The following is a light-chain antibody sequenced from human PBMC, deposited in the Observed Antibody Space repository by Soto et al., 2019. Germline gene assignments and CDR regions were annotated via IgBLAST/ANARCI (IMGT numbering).Light chain of an antibody. CDR1: QGIRNF. Sequence: DIQMTQSPTSLSASVGDRVTITCRASQGIRNFVAWYQQKPGKAPKLLIYAASTLQSGVPSRFSGSGSGTDFTLTINSLEPEDVATYSCQKYSCVPVVGPGTKVDIK. V-gene: IGKV1-27*01. CDR2: AAS. CDR3: QKYSCVPV. J-gene: IGKJ3*01.